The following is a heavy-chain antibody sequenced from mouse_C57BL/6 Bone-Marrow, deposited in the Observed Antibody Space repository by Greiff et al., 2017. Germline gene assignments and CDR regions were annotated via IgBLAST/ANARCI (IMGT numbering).Heavy chain of an antibody. J-gene: IGHJ1*03. Sequence: EVQGVESGGDLVKPGGSLKLSCAASGFTFSSYGMSWVRQTPDKRLEWVATISSGGSYTYYPDSVKGRFTLSRDNSKNTLYLQMSSLKSEDTALYYCASRAGTWYFDVWGTGTTVTVSS. D-gene: IGHD2-14*01. CDR2: ISSGGSYT. CDR1: GFTFSSYG. CDR3: ASRAGTWYFDV. V-gene: IGHV5-6*01.